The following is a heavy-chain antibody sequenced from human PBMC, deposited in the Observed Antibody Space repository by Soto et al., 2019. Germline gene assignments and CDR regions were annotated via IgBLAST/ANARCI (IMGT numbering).Heavy chain of an antibody. CDR1: GGTFSRHA. V-gene: IGHV1-69*01. Sequence: QVQLVQSGAEVRKPGSSVKVSCKASGGTFSRHAISWVRQAPGQGLEWMGGIIPIFGTANHAQKFQGRVTIIADESTSTVYMELSSLRSEDTAVYYCAKGSLTGDVVYGMDVWGQGTTVTVSS. D-gene: IGHD7-27*01. CDR3: AKGSLTGDVVYGMDV. CDR2: IIPIFGTA. J-gene: IGHJ6*02.